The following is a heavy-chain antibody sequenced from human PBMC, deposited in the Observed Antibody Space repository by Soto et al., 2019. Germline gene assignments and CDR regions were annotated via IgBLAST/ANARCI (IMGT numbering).Heavy chain of an antibody. D-gene: IGHD1-26*01. Sequence: ASVKVSCKASGYTFTSYGISWVRQAPGQGLEWMGWISAYNGNTNYAQKLQGRVTMTTDTSTSTAYMELRSLRSDDTAVYYCARAVGATVGNYYYGMDVWGQGTTVTVSS. CDR1: GYTFTSYG. CDR3: ARAVGATVGNYYYGMDV. CDR2: ISAYNGNT. J-gene: IGHJ6*02. V-gene: IGHV1-18*01.